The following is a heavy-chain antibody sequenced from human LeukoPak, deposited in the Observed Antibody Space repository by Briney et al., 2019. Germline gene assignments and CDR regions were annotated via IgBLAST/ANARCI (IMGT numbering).Heavy chain of an antibody. Sequence: SVKVSCKAFGGTFSSYAISWVRQAPGHGLEWMGGIIPIFGTANYAQKFQGRVTITTDESTSTAYMELSSLRSEDTAVYYCARVSVGATTSAFDYWGQGTLVTVSS. CDR1: GGTFSSYA. CDR2: IIPIFGTA. V-gene: IGHV1-69*05. D-gene: IGHD1-26*01. J-gene: IGHJ4*02. CDR3: ARVSVGATTSAFDY.